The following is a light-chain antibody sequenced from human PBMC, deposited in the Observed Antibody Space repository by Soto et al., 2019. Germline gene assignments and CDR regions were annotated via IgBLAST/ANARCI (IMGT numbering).Light chain of an antibody. CDR2: GAS. V-gene: IGKV3-20*01. CDR3: HQYGGSPRT. Sequence: EIVLTQSPGTLSLSPGERATLSCRASQSVSSSYLAWYQQKPGQAPRLLIYGASSRATGIPDRFSGSGSGTDFTSTISRLEPEDFAVYYCHQYGGSPRTLGQGTKVEIK. J-gene: IGKJ1*01. CDR1: QSVSSSY.